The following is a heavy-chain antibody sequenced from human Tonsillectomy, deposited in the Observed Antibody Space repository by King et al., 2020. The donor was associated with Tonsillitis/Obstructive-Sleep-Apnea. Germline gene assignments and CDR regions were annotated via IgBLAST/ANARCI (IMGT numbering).Heavy chain of an antibody. D-gene: IGHD3-3*01. Sequence: QLVQSGAEVKKPGASVKVSCKASGYTFTGYYMHWVRQAPGQGLEWMGWINPNSGGTNYAQKFQGRVTMTRDTSISTAYMELSRLRSDDTAVYYCARDGVTIFGGDAFDIWGQGTMVTVSS. CDR3: ARDGVTIFGGDAFDI. CDR2: INPNSGGT. CDR1: GYTFTGYY. J-gene: IGHJ3*02. V-gene: IGHV1-2*02.